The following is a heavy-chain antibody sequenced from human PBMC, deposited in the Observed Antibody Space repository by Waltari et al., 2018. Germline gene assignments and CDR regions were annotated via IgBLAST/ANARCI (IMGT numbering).Heavy chain of an antibody. CDR2: VNHGGDT. V-gene: IGHV4-34*01. D-gene: IGHD5-12*01. Sequence: QVQLQGWGAGRLRPSETLSLTCAVSGGSFSGYYWSWIRQSPGKGLEWIGDVNHGGDTKYSPSLESRVTISVDMSKNQFSLKMRSVTAADTAIYYCARAPGYKGYFDYWGRGTLVTVSS. CDR3: ARAPGYKGYFDY. CDR1: GGSFSGYY. J-gene: IGHJ4*02.